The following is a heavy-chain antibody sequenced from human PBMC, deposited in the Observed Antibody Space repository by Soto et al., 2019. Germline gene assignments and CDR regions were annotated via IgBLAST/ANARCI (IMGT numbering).Heavy chain of an antibody. CDR3: AREGGGWLQFDY. Sequence: EVQLVESGGGLVQPGGSLRLSCAASGFTFSSYSMNWVRQAPGKGLEWVSYISSSSTIYYADSVKGRFTISRDNAKNSLYLQMNSLRAEDTAVYYCAREGGGWLQFDYWGQGTLVTVSS. V-gene: IGHV3-48*01. CDR1: GFTFSSYS. D-gene: IGHD5-12*01. J-gene: IGHJ4*02. CDR2: ISSSSTI.